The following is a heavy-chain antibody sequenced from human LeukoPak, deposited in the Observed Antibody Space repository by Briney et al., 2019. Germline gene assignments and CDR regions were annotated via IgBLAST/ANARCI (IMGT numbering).Heavy chain of an antibody. CDR2: IYHDGNT. D-gene: IGHD2-21*01. J-gene: IGHJ4*02. CDR3: VRTPRD. V-gene: IGHV4-4*02. CDR1: GASIISPYW. Sequence: SETLSLTCAVSGASIISPYWLTWVRQPPGKGLEWVGEIYHDGNTNYNPSLKSRLSVSLDKSRNQFSLKLSFVTAADTAVHYCVRTPRDWGQGILVTVSS.